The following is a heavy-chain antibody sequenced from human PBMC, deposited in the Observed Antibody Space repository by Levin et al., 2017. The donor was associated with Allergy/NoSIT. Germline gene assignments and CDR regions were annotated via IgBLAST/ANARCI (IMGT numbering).Heavy chain of an antibody. V-gene: IGHV3-23*01. CDR3: AKHIAAAGPYYYYGMDV. J-gene: IGHJ6*02. CDR2: ISGSGGST. Sequence: GGSLRLSCAASGFTFSSYAMSWVRQAPGKGLEWVSAISGSGGSTYYADSVKGRFTISRDNSKNTLYLQMNSLRAEDTAVYYCAKHIAAAGPYYYYGMDVWGQGTTVTVSS. D-gene: IGHD6-13*01. CDR1: GFTFSSYA.